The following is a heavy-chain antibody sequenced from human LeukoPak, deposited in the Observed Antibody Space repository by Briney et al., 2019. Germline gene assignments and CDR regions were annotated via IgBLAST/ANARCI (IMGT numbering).Heavy chain of an antibody. V-gene: IGHV3-23*01. J-gene: IGHJ1*01. CDR2: ISGSGGST. Sequence: GGSLRLSCAASGFTFSSYAMSWVRQAPGKGLEWVSAISGSGGSTYYADSVKGRFTISRDNSKNTLYLQMNSLRAEDTAVYYCATPETPNSSGWYRPTYAEYFQHWGQGTLVTVSS. CDR3: ATPETPNSSGWYRPTYAEYFQH. CDR1: GFTFSSYA. D-gene: IGHD6-19*01.